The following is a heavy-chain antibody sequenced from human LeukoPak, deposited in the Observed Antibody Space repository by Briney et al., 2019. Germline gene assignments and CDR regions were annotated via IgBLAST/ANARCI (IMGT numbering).Heavy chain of an antibody. V-gene: IGHV4-39*01. Sequence: PSETLSLTCTVSGGSISSSSYYWGWIRQPPGKGLEWIGSIYYSGSTYYNPSLKSRVTISVDTSKNQFSLKLSSVTAADTAVYYCARQARRPTPYYFDYWGQGTLVTVSS. CDR1: GGSISSSSYY. CDR3: ARQARRPTPYYFDY. J-gene: IGHJ4*02. CDR2: IYYSGST.